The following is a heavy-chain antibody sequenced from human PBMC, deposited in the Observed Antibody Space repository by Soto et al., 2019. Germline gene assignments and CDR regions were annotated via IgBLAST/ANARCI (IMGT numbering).Heavy chain of an antibody. D-gene: IGHD3-3*01. J-gene: IGHJ4*02. Sequence: QVQLVESGGGVVQPGRSLRLSCAASGFTFSSYGMHWVRQAPGKGLEWVAVISYDGSKKYYADSVKGRFTISRDNSKNTLYLQMNSLRVEDTAVYYCARGNFGFWSGNDYWGPGTLVTVSS. CDR3: ARGNFGFWSGNDY. CDR1: GFTFSSYG. V-gene: IGHV3-30*03. CDR2: ISYDGSKK.